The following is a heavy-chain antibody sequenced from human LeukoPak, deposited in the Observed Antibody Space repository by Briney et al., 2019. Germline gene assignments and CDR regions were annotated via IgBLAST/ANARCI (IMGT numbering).Heavy chain of an antibody. CDR1: GFTLSDFW. V-gene: IGHV3-7*01. J-gene: IGHJ4*02. D-gene: IGHD1-1*01. CDR3: ARESTGERPGC. Sequence: GGSLRLSFAASGFTLSDFWMSWVRQAPGEGLEWVANMNEDGSDKNYMDSVKGRFTISRDDAKNSLHLQMNSLRAEDTAVYYCARESTGERPGCWGQGTLVTVSS. CDR2: MNEDGSDK.